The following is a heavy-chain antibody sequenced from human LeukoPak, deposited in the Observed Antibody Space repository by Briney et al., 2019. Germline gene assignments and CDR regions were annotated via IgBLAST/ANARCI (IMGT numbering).Heavy chain of an antibody. CDR2: FDPEDGET. CDR3: ATVGSLYSSGSTYYFDY. Sequence: ASVKVSCKVSGYTLTELSMHWVRQAPGKGLEWMGGFDPEDGETIYAQKFQGRVTMTEDTSTDTAYMELSSLRSEDTAVYYCATVGSLYSSGSTYYFDYWGRGTLVTVSS. D-gene: IGHD6-19*01. CDR1: GYTLTELS. J-gene: IGHJ4*02. V-gene: IGHV1-24*01.